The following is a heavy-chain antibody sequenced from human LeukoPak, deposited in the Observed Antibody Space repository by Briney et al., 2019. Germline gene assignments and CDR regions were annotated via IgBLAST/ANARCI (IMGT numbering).Heavy chain of an antibody. V-gene: IGHV4-61*01. CDR3: ARDLGGSGSYRGLAFDI. Sequence: SETLSLTCTVSGGSVSSDSYYWSWIRQPPGKGLEWIGYIYYSGSTNYNPSLKSRVTISVDTSKNQFSLKLSSVTAADTAVYYCARDLGGSGSYRGLAFDIWGQGTMVTVSS. J-gene: IGHJ3*02. CDR1: GGSVSSDSYY. CDR2: IYYSGST. D-gene: IGHD3-10*01.